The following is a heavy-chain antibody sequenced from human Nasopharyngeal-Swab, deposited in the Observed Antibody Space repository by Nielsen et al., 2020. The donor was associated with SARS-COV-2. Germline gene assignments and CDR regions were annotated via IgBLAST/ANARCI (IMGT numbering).Heavy chain of an antibody. Sequence: GGSLRLSCAASGFTFDDYGMSWVRQAPGKGLEWVSGINWNGGSTGYADSVKGRFTISRDNAKSSLYLQMNSLRAEDTALYHCARDFPAYYYDSSGPGRAAFDIWGQGTMVTVSS. D-gene: IGHD3-22*01. CDR3: ARDFPAYYYDSSGPGRAAFDI. CDR2: INWNGGST. J-gene: IGHJ3*02. V-gene: IGHV3-20*01. CDR1: GFTFDDYG.